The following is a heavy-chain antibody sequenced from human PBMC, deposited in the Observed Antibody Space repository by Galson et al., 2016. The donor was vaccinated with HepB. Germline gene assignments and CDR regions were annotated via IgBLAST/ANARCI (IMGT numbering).Heavy chain of an antibody. CDR2: INPGGETK. CDR1: GFTFSSYW. D-gene: IGHD3-9*01. J-gene: IGHJ3*02. Sequence: SLRLSCAASGFTFSSYWMSWVRQAPGKGLEWVAYINPGGETKYYADSVKGRFTISRDNAKKSLYLQMNSLRAEDTALYYCARDGYFDWLPHDAFDIWGQGTMVTVSS. V-gene: IGHV3-48*04. CDR3: ARDGYFDWLPHDAFDI.